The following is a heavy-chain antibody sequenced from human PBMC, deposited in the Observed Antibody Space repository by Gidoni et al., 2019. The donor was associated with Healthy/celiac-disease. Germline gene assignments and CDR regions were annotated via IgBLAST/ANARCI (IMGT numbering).Heavy chain of an antibody. J-gene: IGHJ4*02. Sequence: QVQLVQSGAEVKNPGSSVKVSCKASGGTFSSYAISWVRQDPGQGLEWMGGIIPIFGTANYAQKFQGRVTITADESTSTAYMELSSLRSEDTAVYYCARDAYCGGDCPPYFDYWGQGTLVTVSS. CDR2: IIPIFGTA. V-gene: IGHV1-69*01. D-gene: IGHD2-21*02. CDR3: ARDAYCGGDCPPYFDY. CDR1: GGTFSSYA.